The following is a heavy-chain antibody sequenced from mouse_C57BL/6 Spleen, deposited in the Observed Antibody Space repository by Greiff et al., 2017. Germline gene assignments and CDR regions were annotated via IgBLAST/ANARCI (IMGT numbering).Heavy chain of an antibody. Sequence: EVKLMESGPELVKPGASVKMSCKASGYTFTDYNMHWVKQSHGKSLEWIGYINPNNGGTSYNQKFKGKATLTVNKSSSTAYMELRSLTSEDSAVYYCAREDYYGIEFAYWGQGTLVTVSA. CDR2: INPNNGGT. J-gene: IGHJ3*01. D-gene: IGHD1-1*01. CDR3: AREDYYGIEFAY. V-gene: IGHV1-22*01. CDR1: GYTFTDYN.